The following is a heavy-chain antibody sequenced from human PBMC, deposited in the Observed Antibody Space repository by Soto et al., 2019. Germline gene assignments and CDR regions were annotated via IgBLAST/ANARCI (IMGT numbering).Heavy chain of an antibody. J-gene: IGHJ6*02. Sequence: PSETLSLTCAVSGGSISSGGYSWSWIRQPPGKGLEWIGSIYYSGSTYYNPSLKSRVTISVDTSKNQFSLKLSSVTAADTAVYYCARHYLFWSLYGMDVWGQGTTVTVSS. CDR2: IYYSGST. D-gene: IGHD3-3*01. V-gene: IGHV4-39*01. CDR1: GGSISSGGYS. CDR3: ARHYLFWSLYGMDV.